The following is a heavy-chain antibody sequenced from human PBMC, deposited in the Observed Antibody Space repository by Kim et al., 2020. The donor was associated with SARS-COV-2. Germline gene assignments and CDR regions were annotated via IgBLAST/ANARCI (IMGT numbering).Heavy chain of an antibody. D-gene: IGHD6-13*01. CDR3: ARGLPIKYSSSWVPLAFDY. CDR1: GGSISSGGYY. V-gene: IGHV4-31*03. Sequence: SETLSLTCTVSGGSISSGGYYWSWIRQHPGKGLEWIGYIYYSGSTYYNLSLKSRVTISVDTSKNQFSLKLSSVTAADTAVYYCARGLPIKYSSSWVPLAFDYWGQGTLVTVSS. J-gene: IGHJ4*02. CDR2: IYYSGST.